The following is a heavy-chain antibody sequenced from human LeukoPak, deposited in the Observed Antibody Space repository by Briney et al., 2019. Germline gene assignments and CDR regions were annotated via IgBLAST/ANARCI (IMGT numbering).Heavy chain of an antibody. CDR1: GGSFSGYY. CDR3: ARAGAYYDILTGYYMRHGMDV. V-gene: IGHV4-34*01. CDR2: INHSGST. Sequence: PSETLSLTCAVYGGSFSGYYWRWIRQPPGKGLDWIGEINHSGSTNYNPSLKSRVTISVDTSKNQFSLKLSSVTAADTAVYYCARAGAYYDILTGYYMRHGMDVWGKGTTVTVSS. D-gene: IGHD3-9*01. J-gene: IGHJ6*04.